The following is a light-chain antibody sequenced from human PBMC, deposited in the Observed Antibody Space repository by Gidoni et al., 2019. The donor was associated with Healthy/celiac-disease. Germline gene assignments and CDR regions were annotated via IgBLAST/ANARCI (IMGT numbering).Light chain of an antibody. CDR1: QSVSSY. V-gene: IGKV3-15*01. Sequence: EIVMTQSPAPLSVSPGESATLSCRARQSVSSYLAWYQQKPGQAPRLLIYGASTRATGIPDRFSGSGSGTEFTLTISRLQAEDFAVYYCQQDNNSRTFGQGTKVEIK. CDR2: GAS. CDR3: QQDNNSRT. J-gene: IGKJ1*01.